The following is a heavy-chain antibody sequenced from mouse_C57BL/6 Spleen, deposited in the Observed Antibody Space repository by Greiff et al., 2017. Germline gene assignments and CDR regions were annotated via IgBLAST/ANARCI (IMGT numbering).Heavy chain of an antibody. J-gene: IGHJ1*03. Sequence: QVQLQQSGAELVKPGASVKLSCKASGYTFTEYTIHWVKQRSGQGLEWIGWFYPGSGSIKYNEKFKDKATLTADKSSSTVYMELSRLTSEDSAVYFCARHDPAYDGYFYWYFDVWGTGTTVTVSS. V-gene: IGHV1-62-2*01. CDR2: FYPGSGSI. CDR1: GYTFTEYT. D-gene: IGHD2-3*01. CDR3: ARHDPAYDGYFYWYFDV.